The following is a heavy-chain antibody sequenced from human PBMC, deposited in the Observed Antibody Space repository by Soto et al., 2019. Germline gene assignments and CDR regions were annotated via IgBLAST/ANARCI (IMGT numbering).Heavy chain of an antibody. CDR2: MNPNSGNT. CDR1: GYTFTSYD. V-gene: IGHV1-8*01. CDR3: ARGIAVAGEYYYYGMDV. Sequence: GASVKVSCPSSGYTFTSYDINWVRQATGQLLEWMGWMNPNSGNTGYAQKFQGRVTMTRNTSISTAYMELSSLRSEDTAVYYCARGIAVAGEYYYYGMDVWGQGTKVTVSS. D-gene: IGHD6-19*01. J-gene: IGHJ6*02.